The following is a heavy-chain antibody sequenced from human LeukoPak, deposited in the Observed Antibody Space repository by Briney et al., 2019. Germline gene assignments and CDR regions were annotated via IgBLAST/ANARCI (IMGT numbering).Heavy chain of an antibody. CDR3: AKASLCSGGSCYIDY. Sequence: GRSLRLSCAASGFTFSSYGMHWVRQAPGKGLEWVAVISYDGSNKYYADSVKGRFTISRDNSKNTLYLQMNSLRAEDTAVYYCAKASLCSGGSCYIDYWGQGTPVTVSS. V-gene: IGHV3-30*18. CDR2: ISYDGSNK. CDR1: GFTFSSYG. J-gene: IGHJ4*02. D-gene: IGHD2-15*01.